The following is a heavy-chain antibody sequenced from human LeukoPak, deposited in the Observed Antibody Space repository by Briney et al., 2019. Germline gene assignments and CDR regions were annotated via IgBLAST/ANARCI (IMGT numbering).Heavy chain of an antibody. Sequence: RGESLKISCKGSGYTFTSYWIGWVRQMPGKGLEWMGIIYPGDSDTRYSPSFQGQVTISADKSTSTAYLQWSSLKASDTAMYYCAAAGYSYGYNAFDIWGQGTMVTVSS. CDR2: IYPGDSDT. CDR3: AAAGYSYGYNAFDI. CDR1: GYTFTSYW. J-gene: IGHJ3*02. V-gene: IGHV5-51*01. D-gene: IGHD5-18*01.